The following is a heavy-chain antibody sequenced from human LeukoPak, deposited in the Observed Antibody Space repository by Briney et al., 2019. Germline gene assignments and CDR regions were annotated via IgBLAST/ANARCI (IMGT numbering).Heavy chain of an antibody. CDR1: GGSFTSYY. D-gene: IGHD3-22*01. V-gene: IGHV4-4*07. J-gene: IGHJ4*02. Sequence: PSETLSLTCTVSGGSFTSYYWNWVRQPAGKGLEWVGRIYNTGSTWYNPSLKSGGSMSIDTSKNQFSLKLHSVTAADAAVYYCARDIGNYYDYIYHYYYDYWGQGSLVTVSS. CDR3: ARDIGNYYDYIYHYYYDY. CDR2: IYNTGST.